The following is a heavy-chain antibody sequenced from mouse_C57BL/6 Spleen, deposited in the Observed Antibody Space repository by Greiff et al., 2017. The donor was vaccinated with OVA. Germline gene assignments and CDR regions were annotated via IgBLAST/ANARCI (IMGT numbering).Heavy chain of an antibody. J-gene: IGHJ4*01. D-gene: IGHD2-4*01. CDR3: ARGYYDYDENAMDY. CDR2: INYDGSST. Sequence: EVKLMESEGGLVQPGSSMKLSCTASGFTFSDYYMAWVRQVPEKGLEWVANINYDGSSTYYLDSLKSRFIISRDNAKNILYLQMSSLKSEDTATYYCARGYYDYDENAMDYWGQGTSVTVSS. V-gene: IGHV5-16*01. CDR1: GFTFSDYY.